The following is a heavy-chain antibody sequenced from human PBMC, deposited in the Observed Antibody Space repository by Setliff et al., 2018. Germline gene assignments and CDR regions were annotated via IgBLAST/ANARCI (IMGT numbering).Heavy chain of an antibody. CDR2: MYHSGST. CDR3: ARHIWGAKMQLPHDVFDI. Sequence: TLSLTCAVSYYSISSGYYWGWIRQPPGKGLEWIGSMYHSGSTYYSPSLESRVTISVDMSKNHLSLKLSSVTAADTAVYYCARHIWGAKMQLPHDVFDIWGQGTMGTVSS. CDR1: YYSISSGYY. V-gene: IGHV4-38-2*01. D-gene: IGHD2-2*01. J-gene: IGHJ3*02.